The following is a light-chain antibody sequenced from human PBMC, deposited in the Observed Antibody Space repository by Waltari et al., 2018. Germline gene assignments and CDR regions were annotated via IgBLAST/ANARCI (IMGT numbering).Light chain of an antibody. CDR2: WAS. CDR1: QSVLYSSNNKNY. J-gene: IGKJ1*01. Sequence: DIVMTQSPDSLAVSLGERATINCKSSQSVLYSSNNKNYLAWSQQKPGQPPNLLIYWASTRESGVPDRFSGSGDGTDFTLTISSLQAEDVAVYYCQQYSTTPWTFGQGTKVEIK. V-gene: IGKV4-1*01. CDR3: QQYSTTPWT.